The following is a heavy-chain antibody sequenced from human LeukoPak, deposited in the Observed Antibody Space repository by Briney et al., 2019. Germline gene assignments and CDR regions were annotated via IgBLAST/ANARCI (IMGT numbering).Heavy chain of an antibody. V-gene: IGHV4-59*01. CDR2: IYYSGST. Sequence: PSETLSLTCTVSGGSISSYYWSWIRQPPGKGLEWIGYIYYSGSTNYNPSLKSRVTISVDTSKNQFSLKLSSVTAAGTAVYYCARDGGSYWFDPWGQGTLVTVSS. CDR1: GGSISSYY. J-gene: IGHJ5*02. CDR3: ARDGGSYWFDP. D-gene: IGHD1-26*01.